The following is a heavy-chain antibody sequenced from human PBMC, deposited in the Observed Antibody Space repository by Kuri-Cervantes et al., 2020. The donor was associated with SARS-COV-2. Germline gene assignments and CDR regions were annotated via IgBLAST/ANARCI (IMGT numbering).Heavy chain of an antibody. CDR3: AKTGRVSIFGVVSLGDAFDT. J-gene: IGHJ3*02. CDR2: ISSSGSTI. D-gene: IGHD3-3*01. CDR1: GFTFSDYY. Sequence: LSLTCAASGFTFSDYYMSWIRQAPGKGLEWVSYISSSGSTIYYADSVKGRFTISRDNAKNSLYLQMNSLRAEDTAVYYCAKTGRVSIFGVVSLGDAFDTWGQGTMVTVSS. V-gene: IGHV3-11*04.